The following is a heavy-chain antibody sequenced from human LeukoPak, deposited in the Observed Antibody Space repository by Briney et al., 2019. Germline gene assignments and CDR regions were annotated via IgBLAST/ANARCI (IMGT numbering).Heavy chain of an antibody. Sequence: GGSLRLSCAASGFTFSSYWMHWVRQAPGKGLVWVSRINSDGSSTSYADSVKGRFTISRDNAKNTLYLQMNSLRAEDTAVYYCERVYYDGSGYYGNYFDYWGQGTLVTVPS. CDR2: INSDGSST. CDR1: GFTFSSYW. D-gene: IGHD3-22*01. J-gene: IGHJ4*02. V-gene: IGHV3-74*01. CDR3: ERVYYDGSGYYGNYFDY.